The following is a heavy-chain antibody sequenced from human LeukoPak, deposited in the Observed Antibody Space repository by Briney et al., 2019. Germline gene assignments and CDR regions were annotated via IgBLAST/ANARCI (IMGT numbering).Heavy chain of an antibody. CDR2: ISSSSSYI. V-gene: IGHV3-21*01. J-gene: IGHJ4*02. D-gene: IGHD5-18*01. CDR1: GFTFSSYS. Sequence: PGGSLRLSCAASGFTFSSYSMNWVRQAPGKGLEWVSSISSSSSYIYYADSVKGRFTISRDNAKNSLYLQMNSLRAEDTAVYYCARALERGYSYGYYFDYWGQGTLVTVSS. CDR3: ARALERGYSYGYYFDY.